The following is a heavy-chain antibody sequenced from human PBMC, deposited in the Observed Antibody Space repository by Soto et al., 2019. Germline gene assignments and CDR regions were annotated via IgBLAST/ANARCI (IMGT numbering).Heavy chain of an antibody. CDR2: ISSSSSTI. CDR1: GFTFRSLS. CDR3: ARDLGSSWYPEYFQH. V-gene: IGHV3-48*01. D-gene: IGHD6-13*01. J-gene: IGHJ1*01. Sequence: GGALRLSCAASGFTFRSLSINWVRQAPGKGLEWVSYISSSSSTIYYADSVKGRFTISRDNAKNSLYLQMNSLRAEDTAVYYCARDLGSSWYPEYFQHWGQGTLVTVS.